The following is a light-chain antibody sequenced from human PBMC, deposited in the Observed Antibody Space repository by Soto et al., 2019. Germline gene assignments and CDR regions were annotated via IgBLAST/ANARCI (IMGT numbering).Light chain of an antibody. CDR2: KAS. V-gene: IGKV1-5*03. CDR1: QSISSW. Sequence: DIQMTQSPSTLSASVGDRVTITCRASQSISSWLVWYQQKPGKAPKLLIYKASGLERWVPSRFSGSGSGAEFTLTISSLQPDEFATYYCQQYNTYPWTFGQGTKVEIK. J-gene: IGKJ1*01. CDR3: QQYNTYPWT.